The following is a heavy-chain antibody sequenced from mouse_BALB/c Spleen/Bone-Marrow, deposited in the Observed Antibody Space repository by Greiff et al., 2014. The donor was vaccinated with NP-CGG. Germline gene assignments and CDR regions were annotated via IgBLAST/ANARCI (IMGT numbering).Heavy chain of an antibody. D-gene: IGHD1-2*01. CDR1: GYTFTSYW. J-gene: IGHJ2*01. Sequence: LQQSGSELVRPGASVKLSCKASGYTFTSYWMHWVKQRPGQGLEWIGNIYPGSGSTNYDEKFKSKATLTVDTSSSTAYMQLSSLTSEDSAVHYCTPRLRYWGQGTTLTVSS. V-gene: IGHV1S22*01. CDR3: TPRLRY. CDR2: IYPGSGST.